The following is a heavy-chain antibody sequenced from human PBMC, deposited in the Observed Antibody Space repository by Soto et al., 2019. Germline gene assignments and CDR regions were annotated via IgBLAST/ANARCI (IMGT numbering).Heavy chain of an antibody. J-gene: IGHJ5*02. Sequence: QVQLLESGGGVVQPGRSLRLSCAASGFTFSSYGMHWVRQAPGQGLEWVAVISYDGSNKYYADSVKGRFTISRDNSKNTLYLQMNSLRAEDTAVYYCAKDKSYCSSTSCENWFDPWGQGTLVTVSS. V-gene: IGHV3-30*18. CDR3: AKDKSYCSSTSCENWFDP. CDR1: GFTFSSYG. CDR2: ISYDGSNK. D-gene: IGHD2-2*01.